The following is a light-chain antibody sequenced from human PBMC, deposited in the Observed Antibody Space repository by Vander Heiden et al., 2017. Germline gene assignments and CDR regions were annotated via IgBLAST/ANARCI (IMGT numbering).Light chain of an antibody. CDR3: QQSSRTPPYT. J-gene: IGKJ2*01. Sequence: DIQMTQSPSALSASVGDRVTITCRASQNISNNLNWYQQKPGTVPKLLIYAASSLHGGVPSRFSGSGSGTDFTLTINSLQPEDFAIFYCQQSSRTPPYTCGQGTKLEI. V-gene: IGKV1-39*01. CDR1: QNISNN. CDR2: AAS.